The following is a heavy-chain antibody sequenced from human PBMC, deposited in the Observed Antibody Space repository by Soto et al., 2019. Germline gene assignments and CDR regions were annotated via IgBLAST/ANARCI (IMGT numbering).Heavy chain of an antibody. CDR3: ARDSGSYSDFDF. D-gene: IGHD1-26*01. V-gene: IGHV1-46*01. CDR2: INPSGGSA. J-gene: IGHJ4*02. CDR1: GYTFTIYY. Sequence: ASVKVSCKASGYTFTIYYMHGVLQSPGQGLEWMGIINPSGGSASYTQKFQGRVTMTRDTSTRTVYMELSSLRSEDTAVYFCARDSGSYSDFDFWGQGTLVTVSS.